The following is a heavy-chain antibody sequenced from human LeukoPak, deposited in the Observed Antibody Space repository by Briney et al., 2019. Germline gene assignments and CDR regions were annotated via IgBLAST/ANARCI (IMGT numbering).Heavy chain of an antibody. D-gene: IGHD6-19*01. CDR3: AKATSGWYSDY. CDR2: ISGSGGST. Sequence: GGSLRLSCAASGFTFSSYAMSWVRHAPGEGLEWVSAISGSGGSTYYADSVKGRFTISRDNSKNTLYLQMNSLRAEDTAVYYCAKATSGWYSDYWGQGTLVTVSS. V-gene: IGHV3-23*01. J-gene: IGHJ4*02. CDR1: GFTFSSYA.